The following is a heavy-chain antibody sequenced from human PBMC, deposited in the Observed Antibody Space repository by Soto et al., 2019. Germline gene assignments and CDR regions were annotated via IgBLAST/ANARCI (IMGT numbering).Heavy chain of an antibody. CDR1: GGSISSRGYY. J-gene: IGHJ5*02. V-gene: IGHV4-39*07. CDR2: IYYSGST. D-gene: IGHD2-21*02. Sequence: SETLSLTCTVSGGSISSRGYYWGWIRQPPGKGLERIGTIYYSGSTYYNPSLKSRVTISVDTSKNQFSLKLSSVTAADTAVYYCARGGNSWFDPWGQGTLVTVSS. CDR3: ARGGNSWFDP.